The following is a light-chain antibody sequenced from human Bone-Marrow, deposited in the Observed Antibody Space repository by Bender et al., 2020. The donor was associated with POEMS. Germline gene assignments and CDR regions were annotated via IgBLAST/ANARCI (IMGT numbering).Light chain of an antibody. V-gene: IGLV2-14*02. J-gene: IGLJ3*02. CDR3: SSYTSSSTSV. Sequence: QSALTQPASVSGSPGQSITISCTGTSSDVGSYDLVSWYQHHQDQAPKLMIYEVNKRPSGVSNRFSGSKSGNTASLTISGLQAEDEADYYCSSYTSSSTSVFGGGTKVTVL. CDR1: SSDVGSYDL. CDR2: EVN.